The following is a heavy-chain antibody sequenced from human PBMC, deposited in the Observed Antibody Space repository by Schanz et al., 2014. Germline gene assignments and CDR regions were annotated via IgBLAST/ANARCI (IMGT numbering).Heavy chain of an antibody. V-gene: IGHV1-18*01. CDR2: ISAYNGNT. Sequence: QVQLVQSGAEVKKPGASVNVSCKASGSTFTSYGISWVRQAPGQGLEWMGWISAYNGNTKYPQKLQGRVTMTTDTSTSTAYMELRSLRSDDTAVYYCARDAADFYDILTEEDYWGQGTLVTVSS. D-gene: IGHD3-9*01. J-gene: IGHJ4*02. CDR1: GSTFTSYG. CDR3: ARDAADFYDILTEEDY.